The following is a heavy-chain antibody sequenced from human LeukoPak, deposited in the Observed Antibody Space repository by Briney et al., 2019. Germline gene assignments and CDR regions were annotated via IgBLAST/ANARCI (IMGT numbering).Heavy chain of an antibody. V-gene: IGHV3-21*04. CDR1: GFTVSSNY. Sequence: AGGSLRLSCAASGFTVSSNYMSWVRQAPGKGLEWVSSINSSSGYIYYADSVKGRFTISRDNAKNSLYLQMNSLRAEDTAVYYCARDSSGYYWGQGTLVTVSS. J-gene: IGHJ4*02. D-gene: IGHD3-22*01. CDR3: ARDSSGYY. CDR2: INSSSGYI.